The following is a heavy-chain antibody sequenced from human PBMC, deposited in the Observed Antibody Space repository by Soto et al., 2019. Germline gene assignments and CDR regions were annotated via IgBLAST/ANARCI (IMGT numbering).Heavy chain of an antibody. CDR1: GLTFSSYW. Sequence: GGSLRLSCAASGLTFSSYWMSWVRQAPGKGLEWVANIKQDGSEKYYVDSVKGRFTIYRDNAKNSLYLQMNSLRAEDTAVYYCARVKVGAFDIWGQGTMVTVSS. V-gene: IGHV3-7*03. D-gene: IGHD1-26*01. J-gene: IGHJ3*02. CDR2: IKQDGSEK. CDR3: ARVKVGAFDI.